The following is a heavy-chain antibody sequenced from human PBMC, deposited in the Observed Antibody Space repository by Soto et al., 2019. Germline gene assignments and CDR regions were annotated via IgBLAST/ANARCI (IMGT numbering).Heavy chain of an antibody. V-gene: IGHV4-31*01. CDR1: GGSISSGGYS. Sequence: SETLSLTCTVSGGSISSGGYSWSWIRLHPGKGLEWIGNIYYSGSTYYNPSLKSQVTISVDTSKNQFSLKLSSVTAADTAVYYCAREGPMVRGVIRNNYYMDVWGKGTTVTVSS. D-gene: IGHD3-10*01. CDR3: AREGPMVRGVIRNNYYMDV. CDR2: IYYSGST. J-gene: IGHJ6*03.